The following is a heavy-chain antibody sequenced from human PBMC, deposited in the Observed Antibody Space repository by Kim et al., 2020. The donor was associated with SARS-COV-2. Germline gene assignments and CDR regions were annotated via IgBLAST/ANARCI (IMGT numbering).Heavy chain of an antibody. D-gene: IGHD5-12*01. Sequence: ASVKVSCKASGYTFTSYAMNWVRQAPGQGLEWMGWINTNTGNPTYAQGFTGRFVFSLDTSVSTAYLQISSLKAEDTAVYYCAREQEEKMATIWHIAHDYNWFDPWGQGTLVTVSS. CDR2: INTNTGNP. J-gene: IGHJ5*02. CDR1: GYTFTSYA. V-gene: IGHV7-4-1*02. CDR3: AREQEEKMATIWHIAHDYNWFDP.